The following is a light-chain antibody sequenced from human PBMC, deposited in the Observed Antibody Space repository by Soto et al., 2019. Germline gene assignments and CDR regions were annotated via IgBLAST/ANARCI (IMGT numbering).Light chain of an antibody. J-gene: IGLJ1*01. V-gene: IGLV2-14*03. CDR1: SSDVGGYNY. CDR2: DVS. CDR3: SSYTASNTRQIV. Sequence: QSVLTQPASVSGSPGQSITISCPGPSSDVGGYNYASWYQHHPGKAPKLMIYDVSNRPSGVSNCFSGSKSGNTASLTISGLQPEDEADYYCSSYTASNTRQIVFGTGTKVTVL.